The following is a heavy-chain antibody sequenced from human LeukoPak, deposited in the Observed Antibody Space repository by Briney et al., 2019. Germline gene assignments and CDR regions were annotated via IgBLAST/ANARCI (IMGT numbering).Heavy chain of an antibody. CDR2: ISSSGTTI. CDR3: ARDASSGSDDAFDI. CDR1: GFTFRSYE. D-gene: IGHD3-22*01. J-gene: IGHJ3*02. Sequence: GGSLRLSCAASGFTFRSYEMDWVRQAPGKGLEWVSYISSSGTTIYYADSVKGRFTISRDNAKNSLYLQMNSLRAEDTAVYYCARDASSGSDDAFDIWGQGTMVTVSS. V-gene: IGHV3-48*03.